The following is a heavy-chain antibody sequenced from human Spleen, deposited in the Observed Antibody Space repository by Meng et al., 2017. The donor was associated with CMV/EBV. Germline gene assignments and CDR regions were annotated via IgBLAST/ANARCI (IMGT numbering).Heavy chain of an antibody. CDR2: IKEDGSEK. CDR3: AKLTMYQKGGWFDP. J-gene: IGHJ5*02. D-gene: IGHD3-10*02. CDR1: GFTLSRYW. Sequence: GVLKISCVASGFTLSRYWMSWVRQAPGKGLEWAANIKEDGSEKFYVDSVKGRFTISRDNAKNSMYLQMNSLRAEDTAVYYCAKLTMYQKGGWFDPWGQGTLVTVSS. V-gene: IGHV3-7*03.